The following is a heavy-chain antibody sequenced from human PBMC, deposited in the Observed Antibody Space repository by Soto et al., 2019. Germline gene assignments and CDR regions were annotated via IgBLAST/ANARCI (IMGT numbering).Heavy chain of an antibody. CDR2: INPSGGST. CDR3: ARDTGREWELPYYFDY. V-gene: IGHV1-46*01. Sequence: ASVKVSCKASGYTFTSYYMHWVRQAPGQGLEWMGIINPSGGSTSYAQKFQGRVTMTRDTSTSTVYMELSSLRSEDTAVYYCARDTGREWELPYYFDYWGQGTLVTVSS. D-gene: IGHD1-26*01. CDR1: GYTFTSYY. J-gene: IGHJ4*02.